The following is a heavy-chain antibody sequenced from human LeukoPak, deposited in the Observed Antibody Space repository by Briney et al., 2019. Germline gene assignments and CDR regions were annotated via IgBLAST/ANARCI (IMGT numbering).Heavy chain of an antibody. CDR1: RYSFTSYW. CDR3: ARQVSQQRAFDI. J-gene: IGHJ3*02. V-gene: IGHV5-51*01. D-gene: IGHD6-6*01. CDR2: IYLGDSDT. Sequence: GESLKISCKGSRYSFTSYWIGWVRQMPGKGLEWRGIIYLGDSDTRYSPSCQGQVTIPADKSISTASLQWSSLKASDNAIYYCARQVSQQRAFDIWGQGTMVTVSS.